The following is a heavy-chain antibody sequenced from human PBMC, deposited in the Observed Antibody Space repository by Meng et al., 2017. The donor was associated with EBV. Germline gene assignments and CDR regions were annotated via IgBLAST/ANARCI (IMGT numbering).Heavy chain of an antibody. J-gene: IGHJ5*02. CDR3: VRGYGGSYLGGDH. CDR1: EFTFSTYW. Sequence: LVESGGGLVQPGGSLRLSWAASEFTFSTYWMHWVRQGPGKGLVWVSRINSDGSSTSYADSVKGRFSISRDNAKNTLYLQMNSLTVDDTAIYYCVRGYGGSYLGGDHWGQGTLVTVSS. V-gene: IGHV3-74*01. CDR2: INSDGSST. D-gene: IGHD1-26*01.